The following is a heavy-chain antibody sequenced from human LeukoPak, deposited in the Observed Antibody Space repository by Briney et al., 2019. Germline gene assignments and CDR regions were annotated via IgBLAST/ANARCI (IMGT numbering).Heavy chain of an antibody. V-gene: IGHV3-23*01. CDR3: AKREELLWFGELLLSAPDY. J-gene: IGHJ4*02. D-gene: IGHD3-10*01. CDR2: ISGSGGTT. Sequence: GGSLRLSCAASGFTFSSYGMHWVRQAPGKGLEWVSGISGSGGTTYYADSVKGRFTISRDNSENTLYLQMNSLRAEDTAVYYCAKREELLWFGELLLSAPDYWGQGTLVTVSS. CDR1: GFTFSSYG.